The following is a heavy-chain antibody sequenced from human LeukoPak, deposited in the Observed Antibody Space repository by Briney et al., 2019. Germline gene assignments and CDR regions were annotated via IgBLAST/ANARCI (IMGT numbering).Heavy chain of an antibody. CDR1: GGSISSYY. V-gene: IGHV4-59*12. D-gene: IGHD2-2*01. Sequence: SETLSLTCTVSGGSISSYYWSWIRQPPGKGLEWIGYIYYSGSTNYNPSLKSRVTISVDTSKNQFSLKLSSVTAADTAVYYCARAKVRPPYYFDYWGQGTLVTVSS. CDR3: ARAKVRPPYYFDY. J-gene: IGHJ4*02. CDR2: IYYSGST.